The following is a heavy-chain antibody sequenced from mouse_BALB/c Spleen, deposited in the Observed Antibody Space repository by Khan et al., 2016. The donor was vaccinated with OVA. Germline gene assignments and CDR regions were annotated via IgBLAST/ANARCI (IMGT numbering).Heavy chain of an antibody. V-gene: IGHV2-6-5*01. CDR1: GFSLTDYG. CDR2: IWGDGTT. Sequence: QVQLKQSGPGLVAPSQSLSITCTVSGFSLTDYGVSWIRQTPGKGLEWLGVIWGDGTTYYNSALKSRLSISKDNSKSQVFLKMNSLQTEDTAMYYCAKLLFYYDYFSYYTLDYWGQGTSVTVSS. D-gene: IGHD2-4*01. CDR3: AKLLFYYDYFSYYTLDY. J-gene: IGHJ4*01.